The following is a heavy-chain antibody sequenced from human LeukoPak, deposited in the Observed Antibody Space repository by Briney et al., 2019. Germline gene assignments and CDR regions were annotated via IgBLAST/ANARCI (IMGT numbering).Heavy chain of an antibody. J-gene: IGHJ6*02. D-gene: IGHD3-3*01. CDR2: ISSSSSYI. CDR1: GFTFSSYS. Sequence: PGGSLRLSCAASGFTFSSYSMNWVRQAPGKGLEWVSSISSSSSYIYYADSVKGRFTISRDNAKNSLYLQMDSLRAEDTAVYYCARDWGEKTYYDFWSGSYKDYYGMDVWGQGTTVTVSS. CDR3: ARDWGEKTYYDFWSGSYKDYYGMDV. V-gene: IGHV3-21*01.